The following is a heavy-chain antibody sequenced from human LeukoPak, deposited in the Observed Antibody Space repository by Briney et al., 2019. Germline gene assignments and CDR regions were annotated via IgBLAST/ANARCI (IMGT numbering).Heavy chain of an antibody. D-gene: IGHD1-26*01. V-gene: IGHV3-9*01. CDR1: GFTFDDYA. CDR3: AKDFGGSYRNFDY. Sequence: GGSLRLSCAASGFTFDDYAMHWVRQAPGKGLEWVSGISWNSGSIGYADSVKGRFTISRDNAKNSLYLQMNSLRAEDTALYYCAKDFGGSYRNFDYWGQGTLVTVSS. CDR2: ISWNSGSI. J-gene: IGHJ4*02.